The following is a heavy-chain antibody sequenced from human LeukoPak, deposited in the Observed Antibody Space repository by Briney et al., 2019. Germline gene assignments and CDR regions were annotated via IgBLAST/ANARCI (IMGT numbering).Heavy chain of an antibody. D-gene: IGHD3-10*02. CDR2: IDTAGDT. CDR3: AELGITMIGGV. J-gene: IGHJ6*04. Sequence: QTGGSLRLSCAASGFTFSSYDMHWVRQATGKGLEWVSAIDTAGDTYYPGSVKGRFTISRDNAKNSLYLQMNSLRAEDTAVYYCAELGITMIGGVWGKGTTVTISS. CDR1: GFTFSSYD. V-gene: IGHV3-13*01.